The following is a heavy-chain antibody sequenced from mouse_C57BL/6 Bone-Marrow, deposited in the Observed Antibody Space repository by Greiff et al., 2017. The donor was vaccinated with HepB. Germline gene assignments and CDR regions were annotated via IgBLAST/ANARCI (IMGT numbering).Heavy chain of an antibody. J-gene: IGHJ4*01. CDR3: ARLNCYAMDY. CDR1: GFTFSDYY. V-gene: IGHV5-12*01. CDR2: ISNGGGST. D-gene: IGHD4-1*01. Sequence: EVKLVESGGGLVQPGGSLKLSCAASGFTFSDYYMYWVRQTPEKRLEWVAYISNGGGSTYYPDTVKGRFTISRDKAKNTLYLQMSRLKSEDTAMYYCARLNCYAMDYWGQGTSVTVSS.